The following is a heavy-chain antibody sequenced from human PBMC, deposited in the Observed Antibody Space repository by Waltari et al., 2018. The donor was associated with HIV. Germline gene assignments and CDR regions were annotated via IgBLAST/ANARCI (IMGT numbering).Heavy chain of an antibody. CDR2: IYPGDSDT. CDR3: AREEYSSSSAMDYYYYGMDV. CDR1: GYSFTSYW. D-gene: IGHD6-6*01. V-gene: IGHV5-51*01. J-gene: IGHJ6*02. Sequence: EVQLVQSGAEVKKPGESLKISCKGSGYSFTSYWIGWVRQMPGKGLEWMGSIYPGDSDTRYSPSFQGQVTISADKSISTAYLQWSSLKASDTAMYYCAREEYSSSSAMDYYYYGMDVWGQGTTVTVSS.